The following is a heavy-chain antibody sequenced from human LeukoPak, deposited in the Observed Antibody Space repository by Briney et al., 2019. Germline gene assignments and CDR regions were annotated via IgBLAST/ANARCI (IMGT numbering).Heavy chain of an antibody. J-gene: IGHJ6*02. CDR1: GGSISSYY. D-gene: IGHD6-13*01. V-gene: IGHV4-59*01. Sequence: PSESLSLTCTVSGGSISSYYWSWIRQPPGKGLEWIGYIYYSGSTNYNPSLKSRVTISVDTSKNQFSLKLSSVTAADTAVYYCARDLSSSSWTGAYYYYGMDVWGQGTTVTVSS. CDR2: IYYSGST. CDR3: ARDLSSSSWTGAYYYYGMDV.